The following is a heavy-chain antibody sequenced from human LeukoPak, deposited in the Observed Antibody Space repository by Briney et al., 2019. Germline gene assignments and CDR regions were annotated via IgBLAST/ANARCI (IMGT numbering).Heavy chain of an antibody. CDR2: IWYDGSNK. CDR3: ARSTYYYDSSGYIPDGVSTLDY. Sequence: GRSLRLSCAASGFTFSSYGMHWVRQAPGKGLEWVAVIWYDGSNKYYADSVKGRFTISRDNSKNTLCLQMNSLRAEDTAVYYCARSTYYYDSSGYIPDGVSTLDYWGQGTLVTVSS. D-gene: IGHD3-22*01. J-gene: IGHJ4*02. V-gene: IGHV3-33*01. CDR1: GFTFSSYG.